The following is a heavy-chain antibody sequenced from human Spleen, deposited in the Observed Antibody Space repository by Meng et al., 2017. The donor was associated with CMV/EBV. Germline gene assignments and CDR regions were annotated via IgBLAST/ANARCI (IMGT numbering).Heavy chain of an antibody. CDR3: ALSPEYSSVGWFDP. V-gene: IGHV2-5*02. CDR2: IYWDDDK. J-gene: IGHJ5*02. CDR1: GISLVTSGVG. D-gene: IGHD6-19*01. Sequence: QIALQHVVPPRVTPHQTLTLPCTFSGISLVTSGVGVGWIRQPPGKALEWLALIYWDDDKRYSPSLKSRLTITKDTSKNQVVLTMTNMDPVDTATYYCALSPEYSSVGWFDPWGQGTLVTVSS.